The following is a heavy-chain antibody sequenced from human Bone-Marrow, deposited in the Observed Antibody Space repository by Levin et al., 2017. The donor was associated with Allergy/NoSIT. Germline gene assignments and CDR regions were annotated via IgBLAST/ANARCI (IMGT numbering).Heavy chain of an antibody. Sequence: PGGSLRLSCAASGFTFSDFYMNWIRQAPGKGLEWVSSIISSGDSTIYYADSVKGRFTISRDNARNSLFLQMNSLRAEDTAVYYCARGIFDYGMDVWGQGTTVIVSS. CDR2: IISSGDSTI. CDR3: ARGIFDYGMDV. J-gene: IGHJ6*02. CDR1: GFTFSDFY. V-gene: IGHV3-11*01.